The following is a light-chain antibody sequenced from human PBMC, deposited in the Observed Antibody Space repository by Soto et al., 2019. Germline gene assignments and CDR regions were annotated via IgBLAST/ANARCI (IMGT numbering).Light chain of an antibody. Sequence: QSVLTQPPSASETPGQTVSISCSGSNSNIASNTVNWYQHLPGTAPKLLIYYNNQRPSGVPDRFSGSKSGTSASLAISGLQSEDESDYYCVAWDATIKRYVFGKWTTVTVL. CDR3: VAWDATIKRYV. CDR1: NSNIASNT. CDR2: YNN. V-gene: IGLV1-44*01. J-gene: IGLJ1*01.